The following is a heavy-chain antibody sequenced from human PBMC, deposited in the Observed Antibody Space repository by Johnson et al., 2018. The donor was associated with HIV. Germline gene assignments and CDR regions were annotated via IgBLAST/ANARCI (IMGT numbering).Heavy chain of an antibody. J-gene: IGHJ3*02. V-gene: IGHV3-30*02. CDR3: VKGRARTAARQPRGDAFDI. D-gene: IGHD6-6*01. CDR1: GFTFSSYG. CDR2: IRYDGSNK. Sequence: QVQLVESGGGVVQPGGSLRLSCAASGFTFSSYGMHWVRQAPGKGLEWVAFIRYDGSNKYYADSVKGRFTISRDNSKNTLYLQMNSLRAEDTAVYYCVKGRARTAARQPRGDAFDIWGQGTMVTVSS.